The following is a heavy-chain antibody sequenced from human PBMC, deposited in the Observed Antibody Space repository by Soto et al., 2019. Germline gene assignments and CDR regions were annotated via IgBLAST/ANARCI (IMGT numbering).Heavy chain of an antibody. Sequence: QVQLVQSGAEVKKPGASVKIFCKTSGYPFTTYAIHWVRQAPGQSLEWMGWINAGNGDTKYSGKFQGRVIISRDTAASTAFMELNRLRSEDTAVYYCARKWGHSASWGQGTRVTVSS. V-gene: IGHV1-3*01. J-gene: IGHJ4*02. CDR1: GYPFTTYA. CDR3: ARKWGHSAS. D-gene: IGHD1-26*01. CDR2: INAGNGDT.